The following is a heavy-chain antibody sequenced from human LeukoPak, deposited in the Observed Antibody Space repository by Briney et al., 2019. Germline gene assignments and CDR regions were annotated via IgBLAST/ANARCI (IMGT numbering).Heavy chain of an antibody. CDR2: IPNDGRNE. J-gene: IGHJ6*02. CDR3: AKPGYGDRSTGYYGMDV. CDR1: GFSFNAFG. Sequence: GGSLRPSCAASGFSFNAFGMHWVRQAPGKGPEWVAFIPNDGRNEFYVDSVKGRFTISRDNSKNTLFLQMSSLRPEDTAVYYCAKPGYGDRSTGYYGMDVWGQGTTVSVSS. V-gene: IGHV3-30*02. D-gene: IGHD4-17*01.